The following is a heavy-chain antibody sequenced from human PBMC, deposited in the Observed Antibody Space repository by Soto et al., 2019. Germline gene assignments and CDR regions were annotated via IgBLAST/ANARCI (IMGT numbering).Heavy chain of an antibody. D-gene: IGHD3-16*01. Sequence: QVQLVQSGAEVKKPRASVRVSCKASGYTFTTFSINWVRQAPGQRLEWMGWINAGNGNTKYSQKFQGMVTITLDTSVSTTYNELSSLRSEDTGIYYCAGSLVTTFADYFDTCGQGTLVTVS. V-gene: IGHV1-3*01. J-gene: IGHJ5*02. CDR1: GYTFTTFS. CDR3: AGSLVTTFADYFDT. CDR2: INAGNGNT.